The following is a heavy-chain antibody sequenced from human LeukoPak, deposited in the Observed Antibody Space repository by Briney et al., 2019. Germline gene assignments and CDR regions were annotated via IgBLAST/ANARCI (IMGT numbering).Heavy chain of an antibody. D-gene: IGHD2-2*02. Sequence: PSETLSLTCTVSGGSISSSSYYWGWIRQPPGKGLEWIGSIYYSGSTYYNPSLKSRVTISVDTSKNQFSLKLSSVTAADTAVYYCARRGYCSSTSCYSRRNWFDPWGQGTLVTVSS. J-gene: IGHJ5*02. V-gene: IGHV4-39*07. CDR3: ARRGYCSSTSCYSRRNWFDP. CDR1: GGSISSSSYY. CDR2: IYYSGST.